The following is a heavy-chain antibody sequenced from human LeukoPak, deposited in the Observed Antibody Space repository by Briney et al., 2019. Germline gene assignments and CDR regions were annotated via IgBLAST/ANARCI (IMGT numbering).Heavy chain of an antibody. D-gene: IGHD6-19*01. CDR1: GGTISSYY. CDR2: INHSGST. CDR3: ATGGGYSSGSDY. V-gene: IGHV4-34*08. Sequence: SETLSLTCTVSGGTISSYYWNWIRQPPGKGLEWIGEINHSGSTNYNPSLKSRVTISVDTSKNQFSLKLSSVTAADTAVYYCATGGGYSSGSDYWGQGTLVTVSS. J-gene: IGHJ4*02.